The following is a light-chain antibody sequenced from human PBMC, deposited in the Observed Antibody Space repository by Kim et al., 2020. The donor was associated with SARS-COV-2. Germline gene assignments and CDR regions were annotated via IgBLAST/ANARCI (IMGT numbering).Light chain of an antibody. CDR2: GAS. V-gene: IGKV3-11*01. Sequence: ATLSLSPGGRATLSCRATQSVTAYLGWYQQKRGQAPRLLIYGASNRATGIPARFSGSGSETEFTLTISSLEPEDFAVYYCQQRKTFGGGTKVDIK. CDR3: QQRKT. CDR1: QSVTAY. J-gene: IGKJ4*01.